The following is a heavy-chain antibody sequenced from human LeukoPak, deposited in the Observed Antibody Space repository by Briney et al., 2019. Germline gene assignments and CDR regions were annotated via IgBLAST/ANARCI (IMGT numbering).Heavy chain of an antibody. CDR3: AEDPKRNAHSAPPEQGHLDY. CDR2: INTDGSST. CDR1: GFAFSSYW. J-gene: IGHJ4*02. D-gene: IGHD1-14*01. V-gene: IGHV3-74*01. Sequence: GGSLRLSCAASGFAFSSYWMHWVRQVPGKGLVWVSRINTDGSSTRYADSVKGRFTISRDNAKNTLYLQMNSLRGEDTAVYYCAEDPKRNAHSAPPEQGHLDYWGQGTLVTVSS.